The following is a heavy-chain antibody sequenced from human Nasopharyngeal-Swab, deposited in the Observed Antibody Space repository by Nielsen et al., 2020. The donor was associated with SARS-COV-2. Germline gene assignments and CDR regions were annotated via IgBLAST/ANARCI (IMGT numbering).Heavy chain of an antibody. CDR2: IYYSGST. CDR3: ARSDNVLLWFGEDWYFDL. V-gene: IGHV4-61*01. D-gene: IGHD3-10*01. CDR1: GGSVSSGSYY. J-gene: IGHJ2*01. Sequence: SETLSLTCTVSGGSVSSGSYYWSWIRQPPGKGLEWIGYIYYSGSTNYSPSLKSRVTLSVDTSKNQFSLKLSSMTAADTAVYYCARSDNVLLWFGEDWYFDLWGRGTLVTVSS.